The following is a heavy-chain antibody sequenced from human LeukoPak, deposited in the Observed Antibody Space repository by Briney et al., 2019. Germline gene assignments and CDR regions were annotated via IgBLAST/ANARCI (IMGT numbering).Heavy chain of an antibody. CDR1: GFTFSSYA. D-gene: IGHD3-3*01. CDR2: ISYDGSNK. V-gene: IGHV3-30-3*01. Sequence: GRSLRLSCAASGFTFSSYAMHWVRQAPGKGLEWVAVISYDGSNKYYADSVKGRFTISRDNSKNTLYLQMNSLRAEDTAVYYCASTTYYDFWSGYPGDYWGQGTLVTVSS. J-gene: IGHJ4*02. CDR3: ASTTYYDFWSGYPGDY.